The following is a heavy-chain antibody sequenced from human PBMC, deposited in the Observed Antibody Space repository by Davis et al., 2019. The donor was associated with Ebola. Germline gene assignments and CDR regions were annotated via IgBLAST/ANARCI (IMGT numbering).Heavy chain of an antibody. V-gene: IGHV3-15*01. CDR3: TTLPTGARDY. CDR1: GFTFSSAW. J-gene: IGHJ4*02. D-gene: IGHD2-8*02. CDR2: IKSKSDGGTT. Sequence: PGGSLRLSCAASGFTFSSAWMSWVRQAPGKGLEWVGRIKSKSDGGTTDYAAPVKGRFTISRDDSKNTWYLQMNSLKAEDTAVYYCTTLPTGARDYWGQGTLVTVSS.